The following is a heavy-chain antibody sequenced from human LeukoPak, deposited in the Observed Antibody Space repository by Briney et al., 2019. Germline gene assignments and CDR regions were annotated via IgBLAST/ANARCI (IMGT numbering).Heavy chain of an antibody. Sequence: HGGSLRLSCAASGFTVSSHYMSWVRQAPGMGLEWVSVIYSGGTTYYADSVKGRFTISRDNSKNTLYLQMNSLRAEDTAEYSCARDLGGYFDYWGQGTLVTVSS. D-gene: IGHD3-16*01. J-gene: IGHJ4*02. CDR3: ARDLGGYFDY. V-gene: IGHV3-53*01. CDR1: GFTVSSHY. CDR2: IYSGGTT.